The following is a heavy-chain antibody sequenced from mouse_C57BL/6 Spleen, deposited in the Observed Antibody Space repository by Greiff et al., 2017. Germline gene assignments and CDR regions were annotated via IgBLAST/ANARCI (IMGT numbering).Heavy chain of an antibody. V-gene: IGHV1-69*01. CDR2: IDPSDSYT. J-gene: IGHJ4*01. Sequence: QVQLQQPGAELVMPGASVKLSCKASGYTFTSYWMHWVKQRPGQGLEWIGEIDPSDSYTNYNHKFKGKSTLTVDKSSSTAYMQLSSLTSEDSAVYYCASCVDTGGFMDYWGQGTSVTVSS. CDR1: GYTFTSYW. CDR3: ASCVDTGGFMDY.